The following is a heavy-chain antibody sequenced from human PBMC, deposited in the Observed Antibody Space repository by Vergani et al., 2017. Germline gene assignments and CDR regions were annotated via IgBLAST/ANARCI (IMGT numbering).Heavy chain of an antibody. CDR2: ISFDGTNE. CDR3: VKDRGLCAGGRCYTEAWDY. D-gene: IGHD2-2*02. CDR1: GFALNRHA. Sequence: QVQLVESGGGVVQPGTSLRLSCVVSGFALNRHAMYWVRQAPGKGLEWVVGISFDGTNEYYQDLMKGRFTISRDIAKNTLYLQVRSLRLEDTGVYHCVKDRGLCAGGRCYTEAWDYWGQGTPVTVSS. J-gene: IGHJ4*01. V-gene: IGHV3-30*18.